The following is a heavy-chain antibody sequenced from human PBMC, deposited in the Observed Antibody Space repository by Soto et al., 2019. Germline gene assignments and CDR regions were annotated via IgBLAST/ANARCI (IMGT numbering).Heavy chain of an antibody. Sequence: QVQLVQSGAEVKKPGSSVKVSCKVSGGTFSNYAIDWVRLAPGHGLEWMGGIVPIFGTTYYTQKFQGRATIIADDSTSTAYLEMGSLGSEDAAIYYCARVEAVAGLYNYHGLDVWGQGTAVTVS. D-gene: IGHD6-19*01. V-gene: IGHV1-69*12. CDR2: IVPIFGTT. J-gene: IGHJ6*02. CDR1: GGTFSNYA. CDR3: ARVEAVAGLYNYHGLDV.